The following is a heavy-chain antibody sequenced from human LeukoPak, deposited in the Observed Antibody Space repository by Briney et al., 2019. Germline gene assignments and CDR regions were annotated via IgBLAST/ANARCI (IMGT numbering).Heavy chain of an antibody. V-gene: IGHV3-30*02. Sequence: GGSLRLSCAASGFTFSSYGMHWVRQAPGKGLEWVAFIRYDGSNKYYADSVKGRFTISRDNSKNTLYLQMNSLRAEDTAVYYCARGSGAWDYFDSWGQGTQVTVSS. CDR2: IRYDGSNK. CDR3: ARGSGAWDYFDS. D-gene: IGHD3-10*01. J-gene: IGHJ4*02. CDR1: GFTFSSYG.